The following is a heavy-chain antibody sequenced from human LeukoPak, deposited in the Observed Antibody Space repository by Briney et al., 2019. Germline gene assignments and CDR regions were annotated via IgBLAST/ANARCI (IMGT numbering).Heavy chain of an antibody. V-gene: IGHV4-59*08. CDR3: ARHKSGSGAFDI. D-gene: IGHD1-26*01. J-gene: IGHJ3*02. CDR1: AASVSSYT. CDR2: VSDRGST. Sequence: PSETLSLTCTVSAASVSSYTWSWIRQPPGKGLEWIGYVSDRGSTNYNPSLKSRVTISEDTSKNQFSLKLNSVTAADTALYYCARHKSGSGAFDIWGQGTMVTVSS.